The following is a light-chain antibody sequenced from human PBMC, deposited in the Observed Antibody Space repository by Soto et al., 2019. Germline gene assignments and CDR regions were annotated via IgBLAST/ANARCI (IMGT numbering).Light chain of an antibody. Sequence: QSVLTQSASVSGSLGQSITISCAGTSSDVGAYNYVSWYQQHPGKAPKLMIFEVTNRPSGVSSRFSSSKSDNTAFLTISGLQAEDEADYYCSSYSSTSSPVLFGGGTKLTVL. CDR3: SSYSSTSSPVL. CDR1: SSDVGAYNY. J-gene: IGLJ2*01. CDR2: EVT. V-gene: IGLV2-14*01.